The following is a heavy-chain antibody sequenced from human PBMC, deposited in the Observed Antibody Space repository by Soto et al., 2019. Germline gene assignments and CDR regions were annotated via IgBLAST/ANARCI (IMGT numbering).Heavy chain of an antibody. CDR2: ISGSGDST. J-gene: IGHJ1*01. Sequence: GGSLRLSCAASGFTFSSYAMSWVRQAPGKGLEWVSGISGSGDSTYYADSVKGRFTISRDNSKNTLYLQMNSLRAEDTAVYYCAKGAPGIAGAVTGYSQHGGKGTLVPVSS. D-gene: IGHD6-19*01. CDR3: AKGAPGIAGAVTGYSQH. V-gene: IGHV3-23*01. CDR1: GFTFSSYA.